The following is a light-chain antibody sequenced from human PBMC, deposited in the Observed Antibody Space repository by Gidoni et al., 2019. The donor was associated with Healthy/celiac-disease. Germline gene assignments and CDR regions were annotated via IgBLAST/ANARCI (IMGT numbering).Light chain of an antibody. CDR2: GKN. CDR3: NSRDSSGNHLRVV. J-gene: IGLJ2*01. V-gene: IGLV3-19*01. Sequence: SSELTQDPAVSVALGQTVRITCQRDSLRSYYASWYQQKPGQAPVLVIYGKNNRPSGIPDRFSGSSSGNTASLTITGAQAEDEADYYCNSRDSSGNHLRVVFGGGTKLTVL. CDR1: SLRSYY.